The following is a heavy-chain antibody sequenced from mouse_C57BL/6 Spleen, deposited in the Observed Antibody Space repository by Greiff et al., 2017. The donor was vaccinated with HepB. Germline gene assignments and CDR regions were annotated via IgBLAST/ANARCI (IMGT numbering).Heavy chain of an antibody. V-gene: IGHV5-17*01. Sequence: DVKLVESGGGLVKPGGSLKLSCAASGFTFSDYGMHWVRQAPEKGLEWVAYISSGSSTISRDNAKNTLFLQMTSLRSEDTAMYYCARRGNYVYYYAMDYWGQGTSVTVSS. J-gene: IGHJ4*01. CDR1: GFTFSDYG. CDR2: ISSGSS. CDR3: ARRGNYVYYYAMDY. D-gene: IGHD2-1*01.